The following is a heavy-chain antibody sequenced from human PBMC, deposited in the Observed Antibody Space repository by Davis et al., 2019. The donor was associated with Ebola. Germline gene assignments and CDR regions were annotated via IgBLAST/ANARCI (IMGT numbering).Heavy chain of an antibody. D-gene: IGHD3-3*01. CDR2: IKQDGSEK. CDR1: GFTFSSYW. CDR3: ARVRIRFLEWLLSIDHFDY. J-gene: IGHJ4*02. V-gene: IGHV3-7*01. Sequence: GESLKISCAASGFTFSSYWMSWVRQAPGKGLEWVANIKQDGSEKYYVDSVKGRFTISRDNAKNSLYLQMNSLRAEDTAVYYCARVRIRFLEWLLSIDHFDYWGQGTLVTVSS.